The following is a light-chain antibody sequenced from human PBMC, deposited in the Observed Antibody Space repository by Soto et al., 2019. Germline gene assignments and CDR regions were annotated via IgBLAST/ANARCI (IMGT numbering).Light chain of an antibody. CDR2: AAS. Sequence: DIQMTQSPSSLSASVGDRVTITCRASQSISSYLNWYQQKPGKAPKLLIYAASSLQSGVPSRFRGRGSGTDFTLTISSLQPEDFATYYCQQSYSTSITFGQGTRLEIK. J-gene: IGKJ5*01. CDR1: QSISSY. CDR3: QQSYSTSIT. V-gene: IGKV1-39*01.